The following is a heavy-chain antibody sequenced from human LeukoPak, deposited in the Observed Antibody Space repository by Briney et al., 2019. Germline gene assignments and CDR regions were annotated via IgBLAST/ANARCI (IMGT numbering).Heavy chain of an antibody. CDR2: IRSKAYGGTT. Sequence: GGSLRLSCTASGFTFGDYAMSWFRQAPGKGLEWVGFIRSKAYGGTTEYAASVKGRFTISRDDSKSIAYLQMNSLKTEDTAVYYCTRDPPIAVAGTGVDYWGQGTLVTVSS. D-gene: IGHD6-19*01. J-gene: IGHJ4*02. V-gene: IGHV3-49*03. CDR1: GFTFGDYA. CDR3: TRDPPIAVAGTGVDY.